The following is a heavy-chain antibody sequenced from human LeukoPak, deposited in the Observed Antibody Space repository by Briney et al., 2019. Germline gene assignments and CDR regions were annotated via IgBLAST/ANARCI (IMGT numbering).Heavy chain of an antibody. CDR3: ARNFALDY. Sequence: PGGSLRLSCAASGFTVSSNYMTWVRQAPGKGLEWVSVIYSGGSTYYADSVKGRFTISRDNSKNTLFLQMNSLRAEDTAVYYCARNFALDYWGQGTLATVSS. V-gene: IGHV3-53*01. CDR2: IYSGGST. CDR1: GFTVSSNY. J-gene: IGHJ4*02.